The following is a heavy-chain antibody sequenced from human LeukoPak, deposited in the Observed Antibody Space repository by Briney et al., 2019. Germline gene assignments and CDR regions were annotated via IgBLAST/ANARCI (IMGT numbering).Heavy chain of an antibody. CDR1: GYTFTSYA. CDR3: ARGRLVATITGYYYYYMDV. D-gene: IGHD5-12*01. V-gene: IGHV1-3*03. Sequence: PKASVKVSCKASGYTFTSYAMHWVRQAPGQRLEWMGWINAGNGNTKYSQEFQGRVTITRDTSASTAYMELSSLRSEDMAVYYCARGRLVATITGYYYYYMDVWGKGTTVTVSS. J-gene: IGHJ6*03. CDR2: INAGNGNT.